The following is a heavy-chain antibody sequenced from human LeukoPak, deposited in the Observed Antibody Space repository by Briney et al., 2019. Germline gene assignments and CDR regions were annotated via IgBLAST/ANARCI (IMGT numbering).Heavy chain of an antibody. J-gene: IGHJ4*02. CDR1: GFTVSSNY. Sequence: PGGSLRLSCAASGFTVSSNYMSWVRQAPGKGLEWVSYISSSSSTIYSADSVKGRFTISRDNAKNSLYLQMNSLRDEDTAVYYCARSRDGYNSFDYWGQGILVTVSS. V-gene: IGHV3-48*02. CDR3: ARSRDGYNSFDY. CDR2: ISSSSSTI. D-gene: IGHD5-24*01.